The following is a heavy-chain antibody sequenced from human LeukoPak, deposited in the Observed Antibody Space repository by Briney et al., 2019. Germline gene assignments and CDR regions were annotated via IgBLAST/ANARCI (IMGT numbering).Heavy chain of an antibody. J-gene: IGHJ4*02. CDR3: ALSGTRYNSAWCRI. D-gene: IGHD6-19*01. CDR1: GYLFINHG. Sequence: AASVKVSCKASGYLFINHGLTWVRQDPGQGLAWMGWISTYSANATYAQNFQGRVTMTTDTSTETAYLELSSLRSDDTAVYYCALSGTRYNSAWCRIGGQGPLVTVSS. V-gene: IGHV1-18*01. CDR2: ISTYSANA.